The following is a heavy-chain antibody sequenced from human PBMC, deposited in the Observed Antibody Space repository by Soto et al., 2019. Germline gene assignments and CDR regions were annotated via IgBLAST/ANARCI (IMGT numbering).Heavy chain of an antibody. CDR3: ARDPSSGGYCPGPCFDY. Sequence: QVQLQESGPGLVKPSQTLSLTCTVSGASISSTDYYWTWIRQPPGKGLESIGYISYSGSTYYNPSLMSRVTISVDTSKNQFSLRLSSVTAADTAVYYCARDPSSGGYCPGPCFDYWGQGSLVTVTS. CDR1: GASISSTDYY. CDR2: ISYSGST. V-gene: IGHV4-30-4*01. J-gene: IGHJ4*02. D-gene: IGHD2-21*01.